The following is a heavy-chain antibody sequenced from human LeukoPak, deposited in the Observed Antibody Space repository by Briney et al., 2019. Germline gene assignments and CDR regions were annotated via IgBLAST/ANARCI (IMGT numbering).Heavy chain of an antibody. CDR1: GSCLSNAW. V-gene: IGHV3-15*01. Sequence: GGSLRLSCAASGSCLSNAWMSWVRQAPRKGLEWIGRIKSNSGGGTTEYAAPVKGRLNISRDDSKNTLYLQMNSLKIEDTGVYYCATDSSSSSYYWGQGTLVTVSS. J-gene: IGHJ4*02. CDR3: ATDSSSSSYY. D-gene: IGHD6-6*01. CDR2: IKSNSGGGTT.